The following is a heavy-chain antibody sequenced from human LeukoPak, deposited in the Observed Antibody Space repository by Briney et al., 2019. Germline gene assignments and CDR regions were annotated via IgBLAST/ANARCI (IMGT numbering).Heavy chain of an antibody. CDR2: INPNSGGT. CDR1: GYTFTGYY. CDR3: ARAVDFWSGSLVFVWFDP. D-gene: IGHD3-3*01. V-gene: IGHV1-2*02. J-gene: IGHJ5*02. Sequence: ASVKVSCKASGYTFTGYYMHWVRQAPGQGLEWMGWINPNSGGTNYAQKFQGRVTMTRDTSISTAYMELSRLRSDDTAVYYCARAVDFWSGSLVFVWFDPWGQGTLVTVSS.